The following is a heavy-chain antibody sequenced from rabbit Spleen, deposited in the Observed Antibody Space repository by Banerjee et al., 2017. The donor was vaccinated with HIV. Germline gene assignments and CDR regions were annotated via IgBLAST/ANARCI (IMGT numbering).Heavy chain of an antibody. J-gene: IGHJ4*01. CDR1: GFSFSNKAV. V-gene: IGHV1S45*01. CDR2: INAVTGKA. CDR3: ARDKELAIWGYEFDL. D-gene: IGHD3-1*01. Sequence: QEQLVESGGGLVKPEGSLKLSCTASGFSFSNKAVMCWVRQAPGKGLEWIACINAVTGKAVYASWAKGRFTISKTSSTVDLKMTSLTAADTATYFCARDKELAIWGYEFDLWGPGTLVTVS.